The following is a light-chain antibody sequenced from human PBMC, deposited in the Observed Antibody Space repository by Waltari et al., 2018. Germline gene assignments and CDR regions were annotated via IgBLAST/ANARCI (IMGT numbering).Light chain of an antibody. V-gene: IGLV1-47*01. Sequence: QSVLPQPPSASGTPGQRVTIYCSVCSSDSGSTFVYWYQQLPGTAPKLLSYRHTQRPSGIPDRFSASKSGTSASLAISGLRSEDEADYYCAARDDSLSAPVFFGGGTKLTVL. CDR2: RHT. CDR3: AARDDSLSAPVF. CDR1: SSDSGSTF. J-gene: IGLJ2*01.